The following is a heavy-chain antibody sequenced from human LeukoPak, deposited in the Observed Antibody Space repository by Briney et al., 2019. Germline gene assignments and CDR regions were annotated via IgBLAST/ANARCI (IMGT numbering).Heavy chain of an antibody. D-gene: IGHD6-13*01. CDR3: ARAYSSSWYYYYGMDV. V-gene: IGHV3-30*04. CDR2: ISYDGSNK. Sequence: GGSLRLSCAASGFTFSSYAMHWVRQAPGEGLEWVAVISYDGSNKYYADSVKGRFTISRDNSKNTLYLQMNSLRAEDTAVYYCARAYSSSWYYYYGMDVWGQGTTVTVSS. CDR1: GFTFSSYA. J-gene: IGHJ6*02.